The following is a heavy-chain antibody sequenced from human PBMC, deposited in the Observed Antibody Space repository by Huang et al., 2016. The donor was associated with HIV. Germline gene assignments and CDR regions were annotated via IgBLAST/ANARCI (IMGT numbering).Heavy chain of an antibody. V-gene: IGHV3-53*01. J-gene: IGHJ5*02. D-gene: IGHD5-18*01. Sequence: EVPLVESGGGLVQPGGSLRLSCAACGFTVNSNYMTWVRRAPGKGLEWVYLSYHGGKAHYADSVKGRFTISGDISQNTVFLQMSSLRVEDTAVYYCARGRYGTPNAWGQGTLVTVSS. CDR2: SYHGGKA. CDR3: ARGRYGTPNA. CDR1: GFTVNSNY.